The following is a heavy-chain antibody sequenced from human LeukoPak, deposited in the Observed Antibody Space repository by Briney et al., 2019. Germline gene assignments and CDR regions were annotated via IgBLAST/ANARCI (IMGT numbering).Heavy chain of an antibody. V-gene: IGHV3-11*04. Sequence: GGSLRLSCAASGFTFSDYYMSWIRQAPGKGLEWVSYISSSGSTIYYADSVKGRFTISRDNAKNSLYLQMNSLRAEDTAVYYCASEGRYCSSTSCSADYWGQGTLVTASS. J-gene: IGHJ4*02. CDR1: GFTFSDYY. CDR2: ISSSGSTI. D-gene: IGHD2-2*01. CDR3: ASEGRYCSSTSCSADY.